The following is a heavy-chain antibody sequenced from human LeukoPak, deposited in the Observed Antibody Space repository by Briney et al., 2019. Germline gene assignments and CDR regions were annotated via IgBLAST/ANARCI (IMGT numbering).Heavy chain of an antibody. V-gene: IGHV3-9*01. Sequence: GRSLRLSCAASGFTFEDYGMHWVRQAPGKGLEWVSCISWNSRSIGYADSLNGRFSISRDNAKSSLYLQMNSLTADDTALYYCAKVPAHGDYVGGPSWYFDLWGRGTLVTVSS. CDR1: GFTFEDYG. CDR2: ISWNSRSI. D-gene: IGHD4-17*01. CDR3: AKVPAHGDYVGGPSWYFDL. J-gene: IGHJ2*01.